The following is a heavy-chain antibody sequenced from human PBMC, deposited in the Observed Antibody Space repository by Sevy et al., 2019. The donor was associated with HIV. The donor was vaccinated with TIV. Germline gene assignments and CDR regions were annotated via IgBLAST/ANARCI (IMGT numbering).Heavy chain of an antibody. CDR3: ARPSYGSGRGYQNYFYYYGMDD. CDR1: GGTFSSFA. V-gene: IGHV1-69*13. CDR2: IIPIFGTT. J-gene: IGHJ6*02. D-gene: IGHD3-10*01. Sequence: ASVKVSCKASGGTFSSFALSWVRQAPGQGLEWKGGIIPIFGTTKYAQKFQGRVTIIADESTSTAYMELSSLGSEDTAVYYCARPSYGSGRGYQNYFYYYGMDDWGPGTTVTVSS.